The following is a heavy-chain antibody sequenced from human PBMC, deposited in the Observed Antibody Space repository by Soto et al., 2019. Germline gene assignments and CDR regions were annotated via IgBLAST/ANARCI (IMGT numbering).Heavy chain of an antibody. CDR3: ATRGRYCSGGSCYSAFDY. D-gene: IGHD2-15*01. Sequence: QLQLQESGPGLVKPSETLSLTCTVSGGSISSSSYYWGWIRQPPGKGLEWIGSIYYSGSTYYNPSHKRRVTRSVDTSKNQCSLKLSSVTAADTAVYYCATRGRYCSGGSCYSAFDYWGQGTLVTVSS. V-gene: IGHV4-39*01. J-gene: IGHJ4*02. CDR1: GGSISSSSYY. CDR2: IYYSGST.